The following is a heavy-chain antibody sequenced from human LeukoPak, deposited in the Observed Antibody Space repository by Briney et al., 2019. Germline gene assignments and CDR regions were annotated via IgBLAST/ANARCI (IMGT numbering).Heavy chain of an antibody. Sequence: GGSLRLSCAASGFTFSSYAMSWVRQAPGKGLEWVSAISGSGGSTYYADSVKGRFTISRDNSKNTLYLQMNSPRAEDTAVYYCAKDEYYYDSSGHSGYYFDYWGQGTLVTVSS. V-gene: IGHV3-23*01. CDR1: GFTFSSYA. J-gene: IGHJ4*02. D-gene: IGHD3-22*01. CDR2: ISGSGGST. CDR3: AKDEYYYDSSGHSGYYFDY.